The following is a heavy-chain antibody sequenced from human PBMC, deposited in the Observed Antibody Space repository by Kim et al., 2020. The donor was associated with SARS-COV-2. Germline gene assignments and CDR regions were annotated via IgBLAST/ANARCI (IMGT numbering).Heavy chain of an antibody. CDR1: GFTFGDYA. D-gene: IGHD5-18*01. Sequence: GGSLRLSCTASGFTFGDYAMSWVRQAPGKGLEWVGFIRSKAYGGTTEYAASVKGRFTISRDDSKSIAYLQMNSLKTEDTAVYYCTRGLRGYSYGSGDYWGQGTLVTVSS. CDR2: IRSKAYGGTT. V-gene: IGHV3-49*04. J-gene: IGHJ4*02. CDR3: TRGLRGYSYGSGDY.